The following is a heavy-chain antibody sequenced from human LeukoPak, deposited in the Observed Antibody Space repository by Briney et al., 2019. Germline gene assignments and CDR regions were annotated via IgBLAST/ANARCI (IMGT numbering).Heavy chain of an antibody. CDR3: AREWFGELLRAFDI. D-gene: IGHD3-10*01. CDR1: GXSISXXX. Sequence: VXGXSISXXXWSWXXXXPGXXXXXXGYIHASGTTTYNPSLKSRVTMSVDTSKNQFSLKLSSVTAADTAVYYCAREWFGELLRAFDIWGQGTMVTVSS. J-gene: IGHJ3*02. CDR2: IHASGTT. V-gene: IGHV4-4*08.